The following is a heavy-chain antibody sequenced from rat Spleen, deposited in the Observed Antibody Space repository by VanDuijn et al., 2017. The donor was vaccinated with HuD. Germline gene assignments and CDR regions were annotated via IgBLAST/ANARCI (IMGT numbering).Heavy chain of an antibody. D-gene: IGHD5-1*01. CDR2: MWRSGST. CDR3: ARAPGNGYVLDA. V-gene: IGHV2-45*01. CDR1: GFSLTNYS. J-gene: IGHJ4*01. Sequence: QVQLMESGPGLVQPSETLSLTCTVSGFSLTNYSVHWVRQPPGKGLEWMGVMWRSGSTEYNSAFKSRLSIRRDTSKNHIFLKMNSLQSEDTTTYYCARAPGNGYVLDAWGQRASVTVSS.